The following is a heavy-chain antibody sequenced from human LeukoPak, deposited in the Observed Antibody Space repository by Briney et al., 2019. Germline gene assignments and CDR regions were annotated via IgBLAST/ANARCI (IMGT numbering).Heavy chain of an antibody. J-gene: IGHJ4*02. Sequence: PGRSLRLSCAASGFTFSIYCMHCVRDPPGKGLVWVSRITSDGSSTSYADSVKGRFNISRDNAKNTLYLQMNSLRVEDTALYYCARDAPGNTALDYWGQGSLVTVSS. CDR1: GFTFSIYC. V-gene: IGHV3-74*01. D-gene: IGHD5-18*01. CDR2: ITSDGSST. CDR3: ARDAPGNTALDY.